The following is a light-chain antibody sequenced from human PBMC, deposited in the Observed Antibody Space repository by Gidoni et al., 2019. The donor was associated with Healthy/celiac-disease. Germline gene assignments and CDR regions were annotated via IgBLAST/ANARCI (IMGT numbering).Light chain of an antibody. CDR3: QQYDNLSYT. V-gene: IGKV1-33*01. CDR1: QEISNY. J-gene: IGKJ2*01. Sequence: DIQMTQSPSSLSASVGDRVTITCQASQEISNYLNWYQQKPGKAPKLLIYDASNLETGVPSRFSGSGSGTDFTFTISSLQPEDIATYYCQQYDNLSYTFXQXTKLXIK. CDR2: DAS.